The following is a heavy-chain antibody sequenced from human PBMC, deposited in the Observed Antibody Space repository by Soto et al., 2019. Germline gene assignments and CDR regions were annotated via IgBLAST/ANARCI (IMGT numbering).Heavy chain of an antibody. CDR3: ARVGGYRAYGEFDY. CDR2: IYYSGST. D-gene: IGHD5-12*01. Sequence: SETLSLTCTFSCGSVISSRYYWSWIRQPPGKGLEWIGYIYYSGSTNYNPSLKSRLTMSIDTSKHQFSLKLTSVTAADTAVYYCARVGGYRAYGEFDYWGQGTLVTVSS. CDR1: CGSVISSRYY. V-gene: IGHV4-61*01. J-gene: IGHJ4*02.